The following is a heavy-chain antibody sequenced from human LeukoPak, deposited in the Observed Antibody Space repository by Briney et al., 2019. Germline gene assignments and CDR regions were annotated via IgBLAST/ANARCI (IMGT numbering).Heavy chain of an antibody. CDR1: GGSISSGGYY. CDR2: IYYSGST. J-gene: IGHJ5*02. CDR3: TALAGAEVTNWFDP. D-gene: IGHD1-26*01. V-gene: IGHV4-31*03. Sequence: SGTLSLTCTVSGGSISSGGYYWSWIRQHPGKGLESIGRIYYSGSTYYNPSLKSRVTISVDTSKNQFSLKLSSVTAADTAVYYCTALAGAEVTNWFDPWGQGTLVTVSS.